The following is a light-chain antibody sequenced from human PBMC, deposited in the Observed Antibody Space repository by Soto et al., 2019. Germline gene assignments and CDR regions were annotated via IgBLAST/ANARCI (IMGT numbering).Light chain of an antibody. Sequence: QSVLTQPASVSGSPGQSITISCTGTSSDVGGYNYVSWYQQHPGKAPKLMIYDVNNRPSGVSNRFSGSKSGNTASLTISGLQAEDVADYYCSSYTCTRTLQVFGTVTMHTV. CDR2: DVN. V-gene: IGLV2-14*03. CDR3: SSYTCTRTLQV. CDR1: SSDVGGYNY. J-gene: IGLJ1*01.